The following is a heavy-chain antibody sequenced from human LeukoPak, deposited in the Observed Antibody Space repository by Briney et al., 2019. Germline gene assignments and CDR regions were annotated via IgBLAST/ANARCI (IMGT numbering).Heavy chain of an antibody. J-gene: IGHJ6*03. Sequence: SETLSLTCAVYGGSFSGYYWSLIRQPPGKGLEWIGEINHSGSTNYNPSLKSRVTISVDTSKNQFSLKLSSVTAADTAVYYCARRAATWKMVRSRSSGYMDVWGKGTTVTVSS. CDR3: ARRAATWKMVRSRSSGYMDV. CDR2: INHSGST. V-gene: IGHV4-34*01. CDR1: GGSFSGYY. D-gene: IGHD3-10*01.